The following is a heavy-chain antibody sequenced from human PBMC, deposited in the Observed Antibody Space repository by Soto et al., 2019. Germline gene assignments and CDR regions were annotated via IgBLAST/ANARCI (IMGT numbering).Heavy chain of an antibody. CDR2: IDIGGNT. CDR3: ARWRGSTVYLRRENYFDY. J-gene: IGHJ4*02. D-gene: IGHD2-2*01. V-gene: IGHV3-66*01. Sequence: EVQVVESGGDLVQPGGSLRLSCAASGFSVPDNYMNWVRQAPGKGLEWVSIIDIGGNTYYADSVKDRFTISSDNSRNTVYLHMDSILAEDTAAYYCARWRGSTVYLRRENYFDYLCQGTLVTVS. CDR1: GFSVPDNY.